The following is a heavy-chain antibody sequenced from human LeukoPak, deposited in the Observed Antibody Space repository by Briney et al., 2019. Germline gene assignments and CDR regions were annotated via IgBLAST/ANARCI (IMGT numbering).Heavy chain of an antibody. CDR1: GFTFSAFA. D-gene: IGHD5-12*01. Sequence: GGSLGLSCAASGFTFSAFAMHWARQAPGKGLEWVAAISYDARNKYYAVSVRGRFTISRDNSRNTLFLQMNSLRADDTAVYYCARGTTDIVAEISDAFDIWGQGTVVTFPS. CDR3: ARGTTDIVAEISDAFDI. J-gene: IGHJ3*02. V-gene: IGHV3-30*04. CDR2: ISYDARNK.